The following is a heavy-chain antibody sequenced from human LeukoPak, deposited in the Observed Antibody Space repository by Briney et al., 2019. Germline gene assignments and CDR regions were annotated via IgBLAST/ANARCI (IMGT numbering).Heavy chain of an antibody. Sequence: SETLSLTCTVSGGSISSHYWSWIRQPPGKGLEWIGYIYYSGSTNYNPSLKSRVTISVDTSKNQFSLKLSSVTAADTAVYYCARDPGSWSAGLGYYYYMDVWGKGTTVTVSS. CDR2: IYYSGST. CDR3: ARDPGSWSAGLGYYYYMDV. J-gene: IGHJ6*03. V-gene: IGHV4-59*11. D-gene: IGHD3-10*01. CDR1: GGSISSHY.